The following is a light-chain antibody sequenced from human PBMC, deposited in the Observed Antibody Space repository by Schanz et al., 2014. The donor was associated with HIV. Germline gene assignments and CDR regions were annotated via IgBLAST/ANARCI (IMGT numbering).Light chain of an antibody. CDR1: QSVKSH. J-gene: IGKJ4*01. V-gene: IGKV3-15*01. Sequence: EIVMTQSPATLSVSPGGRATLSCRASQSVKSHVAWYQQKPGQAPRLLIYGASTRATGIPARFSGSGSGTDFTLTISSLEPEDFAVYYCQHYGDSRGTFGGGTKVDFK. CDR3: QHYGDSRGT. CDR2: GAS.